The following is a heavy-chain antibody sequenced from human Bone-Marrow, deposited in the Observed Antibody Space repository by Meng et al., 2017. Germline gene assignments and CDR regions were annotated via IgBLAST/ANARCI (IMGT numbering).Heavy chain of an antibody. D-gene: IGHD3-3*01. CDR1: GGSFSGYY. CDR3: ARERNTYRFSVGRGKWFDP. CDR2: INHSGST. J-gene: IGHJ5*02. V-gene: IGHV4-34*01. Sequence: QGQLQQWGAGRLKAPETLSLTLAVYGGSFSGYYWSRIRQPPGKGLEWIGEINHSGSTNYNPSLKSRVTISVDTSKNQFSLKLSSVTAADTAVYYCARERNTYRFSVGRGKWFDPWGQGTLVTVSS.